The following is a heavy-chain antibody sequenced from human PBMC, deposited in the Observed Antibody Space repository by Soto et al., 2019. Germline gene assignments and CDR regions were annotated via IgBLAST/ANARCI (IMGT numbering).Heavy chain of an antibody. CDR3: AKEGDTAMAPFDY. V-gene: IGHV3-30*18. J-gene: IGHJ4*02. CDR2: ISYDGSNT. Sequence: VRQAPGKGLEWVAVISYDGSNTYYAASVKGRFTISRDNSKNTLYLQMNSLRAEDTAVYYCAKEGDTAMAPFDYWGQGTLVTVSS. D-gene: IGHD5-18*01.